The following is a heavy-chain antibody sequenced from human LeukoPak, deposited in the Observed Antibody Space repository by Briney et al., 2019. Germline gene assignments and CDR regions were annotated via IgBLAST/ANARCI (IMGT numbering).Heavy chain of an antibody. CDR2: IIPIYDSA. D-gene: IGHD3-3*01. CDR1: GGALSSSA. V-gene: IGHV1-69*05. J-gene: IGHJ3*02. CDR3: ARAWSGILAYDAFDI. Sequence: ASVTVSCKASGGALSSSAVSWLRLAPGQGLEWLGGIIPIYDSADYAQRFQGRVKISTDESTITLFLELSSLTPEDTAVYYCARAWSGILAYDAFDIWGQGTMTIVSS.